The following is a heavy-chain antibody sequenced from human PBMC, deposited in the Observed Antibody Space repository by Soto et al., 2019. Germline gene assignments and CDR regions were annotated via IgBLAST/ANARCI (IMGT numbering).Heavy chain of an antibody. CDR3: ARWHCSITSCRSNAFDL. V-gene: IGHV1-18*01. Sequence: ASVKVSCKASGYTFTSYGISWVRQAPGQGLEWMGWISPYNGYTNYAQKVQGRVSMTTDTSTNTAYMELRSLRSDDTAVYYCARWHCSITSCRSNAFDLWGPGTMVTVSS. CDR1: GYTFTSYG. J-gene: IGHJ3*01. D-gene: IGHD2-2*01. CDR2: ISPYNGYT.